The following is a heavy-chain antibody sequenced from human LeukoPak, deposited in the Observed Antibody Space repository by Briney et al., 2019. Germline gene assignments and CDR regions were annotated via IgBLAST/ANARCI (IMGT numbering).Heavy chain of an antibody. V-gene: IGHV3-30-3*01. CDR1: GFTFSSYA. CDR2: ISYDGSNK. CDR3: ARDPNYDFWSGYRYYYYYYGMDV. Sequence: PGRSLRLSCAASGFTFSSYAMPWVRQAPGKGLEWVAVISYDGSNKYYADSVKGRFTISRDNSKNTLYLQMNSLRAEDTAVYYCARDPNYDFWSGYRYYYYYYGMDVWGQGTTVTVSS. J-gene: IGHJ6*02. D-gene: IGHD3-3*01.